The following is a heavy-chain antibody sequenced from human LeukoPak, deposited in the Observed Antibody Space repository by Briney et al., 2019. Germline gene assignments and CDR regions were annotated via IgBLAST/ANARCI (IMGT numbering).Heavy chain of an antibody. CDR2: IIPILGIA. J-gene: IGHJ4*02. CDR1: GGTFSSYA. V-gene: IGHV1-69*04. Sequence: SVKVSCKASGGTFSSYAISWVRQAPGQGLEWMGRIIPILGIANYAQKFQGRVTITADKSTSTAYMELSSLRSEDTAVYYCASGNNNYYDSSGCVTWGQGTLVTVSS. D-gene: IGHD3-22*01. CDR3: ASGNNNYYDSSGCVT.